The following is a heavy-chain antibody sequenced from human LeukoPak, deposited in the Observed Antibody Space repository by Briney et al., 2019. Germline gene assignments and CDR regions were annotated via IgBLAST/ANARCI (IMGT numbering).Heavy chain of an antibody. V-gene: IGHV3-23*01. D-gene: IGHD6-19*01. Sequence: GGSLRLSCAASGFTFSSYAMSWVRQAPGKGLEWVSAISGSGGSTYYADSVKGRFTISRDNSKNTLYLQMNSLRAEDTAVYYCARDRYRSGWYDYWGQGTLVTVSS. CDR3: ARDRYRSGWYDY. CDR1: GFTFSSYA. J-gene: IGHJ4*02. CDR2: ISGSGGST.